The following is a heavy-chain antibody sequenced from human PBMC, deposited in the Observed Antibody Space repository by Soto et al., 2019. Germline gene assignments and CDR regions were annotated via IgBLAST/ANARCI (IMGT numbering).Heavy chain of an antibody. D-gene: IGHD6-6*01. CDR1: GFTFSSYA. CDR2: ISSNGGST. CDR3: VKGEVGSSSSSIGMDDY. V-gene: IGHV3-64D*06. Sequence: GGSLRLSCSASGFTFSSYAMHWVRQAPGKGLEYVSAISSNGGSTYYADSVRGRFTISRDNSKNTLYLQMSSLRAEDTAVYYCVKGEVGSSSSSIGMDDYWGQGTLVTVSS. J-gene: IGHJ4*02.